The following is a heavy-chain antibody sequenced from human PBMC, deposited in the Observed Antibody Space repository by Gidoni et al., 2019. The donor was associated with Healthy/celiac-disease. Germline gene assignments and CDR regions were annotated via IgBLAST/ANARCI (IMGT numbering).Heavy chain of an antibody. J-gene: IGHJ6*03. Sequence: QVQLQQWGAGLLKPSETLSLTCAVYGGSFSGYYWRWIRQPPGKGLEWIGEINHSGSTNYNPSLKSRVTISGETSKNQFSLKLSSVTAADTAVYYCAREGVYCSSTSCYALRGLHYYMDVWGKGTTVTVSS. D-gene: IGHD2-2*01. V-gene: IGHV4-34*01. CDR3: AREGVYCSSTSCYALRGLHYYMDV. CDR2: INHSGST. CDR1: GGSFSGYY.